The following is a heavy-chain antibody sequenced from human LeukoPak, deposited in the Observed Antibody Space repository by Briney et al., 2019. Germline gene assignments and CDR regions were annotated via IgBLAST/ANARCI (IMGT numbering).Heavy chain of an antibody. CDR3: ARDPTVAVPAAMRTYMDV. CDR1: GFTFSSYA. D-gene: IGHD2-2*01. V-gene: IGHV3-23*01. J-gene: IGHJ6*04. CDR2: ISGSGGST. Sequence: PGGSLRLSCAASGFTFSSYAMSWVRQAPGKGLEWVSAISGSGGSTYYADSVKGRFTISRDNSKNTLYLQMNSLRAEDTAVYYCARDPTVAVPAAMRTYMDVWGKGTTVTISS.